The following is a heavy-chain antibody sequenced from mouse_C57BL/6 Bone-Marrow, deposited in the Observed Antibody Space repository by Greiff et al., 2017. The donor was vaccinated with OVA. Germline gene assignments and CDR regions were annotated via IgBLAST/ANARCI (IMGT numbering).Heavy chain of an antibody. CDR2: INPYNGGT. CDR3: ARSGWLLLFAY. J-gene: IGHJ3*01. CDR1: GYTFTDYY. V-gene: IGHV1-19*01. Sequence: EVMLVESGPVLVKPGASVKMSCKASGYTFTDYYMNWVKQSHGKSLAWIGVINPYNGGTSYNQKFKGKATLTVDKSSSTAYMELNSLTSEDSAVYYCARSGWLLLFAYWGQGTLVTVSA. D-gene: IGHD2-3*01.